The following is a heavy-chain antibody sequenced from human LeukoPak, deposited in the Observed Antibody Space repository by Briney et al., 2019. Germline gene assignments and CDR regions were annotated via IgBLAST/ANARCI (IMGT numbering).Heavy chain of an antibody. J-gene: IGHJ4*02. D-gene: IGHD5-18*01. V-gene: IGHV4-4*02. CDR1: GVSISSSNW. CDR2: IYHSGST. CDR3: ARYSYGYGGLFDY. Sequence: SGTLSLTCAVSGVSISSSNWWSWVRQPPGKGLEWIGEIYHSGSTNYNPSLKSRVTISVDKSKNQFSLKLSSVTAADTAVYYCARYSYGYGGLFDYWGQGTLVTVSS.